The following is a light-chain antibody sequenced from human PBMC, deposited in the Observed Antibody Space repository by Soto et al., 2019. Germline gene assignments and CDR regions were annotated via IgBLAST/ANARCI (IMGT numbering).Light chain of an antibody. Sequence: QSVLTQPPSVSGSPGQSVTISCPGTSIDFVSYNRDSCYQQPPGPAPKLLIYEARNRPTGDPDLFSGSKSGNTASLTISGRQAADEAEYYCSLYACENTSVFGNGTNVTV. CDR1: SIDFVSYNR. J-gene: IGLJ1*01. V-gene: IGLV2-18*01. CDR2: EAR. CDR3: SLYACENTSV.